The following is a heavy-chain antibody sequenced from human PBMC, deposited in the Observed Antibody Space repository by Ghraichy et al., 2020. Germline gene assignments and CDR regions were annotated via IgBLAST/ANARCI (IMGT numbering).Heavy chain of an antibody. CDR2: VYYSGRT. Sequence: SETLSLTCTVSGGSVSRDNYYWTWIRQPPGKGLEWIGFVYYSGRTNYNPPVSSRVTISVDTSKNQFSLNLSSVTAADTAVYYCARDTSSHIDSWGQGTLVTVSS. V-gene: IGHV4-61*01. CDR1: GGSVSRDNYY. CDR3: ARDTSSHIDS. D-gene: IGHD6-19*01. J-gene: IGHJ4*02.